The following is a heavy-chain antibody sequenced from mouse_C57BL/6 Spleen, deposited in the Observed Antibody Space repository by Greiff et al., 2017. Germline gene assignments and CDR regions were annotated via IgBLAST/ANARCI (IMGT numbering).Heavy chain of an antibody. V-gene: IGHV1-81*01. Sequence: QVQLQQSGAELARPGASVKLSCKASGYTFTSYGISWVKQRTGQGLEWIGEIYPRSGNTYYNEKFKGKATLTADKSSSTAYMELRSLTSEDSAVYFCARRWGLTGYFDGWGTGTTVTVSS. CDR3: ARRWGLTGYFDG. D-gene: IGHD2-3*01. CDR1: GYTFTSYG. CDR2: IYPRSGNT. J-gene: IGHJ1*03.